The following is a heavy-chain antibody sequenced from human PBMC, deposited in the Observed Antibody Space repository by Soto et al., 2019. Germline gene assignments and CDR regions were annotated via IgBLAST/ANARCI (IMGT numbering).Heavy chain of an antibody. CDR3: AKSLVFVDNAYMDV. J-gene: IGHJ6*03. V-gene: IGHV1-69*02. CDR1: GGTFTSYI. CDR2: SIPIQGRA. Sequence: QVHLVQSGAEVKRPGSSVKVSCEASGGTFTSYIFTWVRQAPGQGLEWMGRSIPIQGRADYALKFQDRVTMTADKSTNTVYMQLRSLRPDDTAIYYCAKSLVFVDNAYMDVWGKGTTVTVSS. D-gene: IGHD2-21*01.